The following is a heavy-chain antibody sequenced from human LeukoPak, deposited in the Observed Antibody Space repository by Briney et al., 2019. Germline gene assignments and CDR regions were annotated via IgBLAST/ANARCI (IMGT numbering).Heavy chain of an antibody. CDR1: GGSISSYY. CDR3: ARPDYGGNTDAFDI. Sequence: SETLSLTCTVSGGSISSYYWSWIRQPPGKGLEWIGYIYYSGSTNYNPSLKSRVTISVDTSKNQFSLKLSSVTAADTAVYYCARPDYGGNTDAFDIWGQGTMVTVSS. J-gene: IGHJ3*02. CDR2: IYYSGST. V-gene: IGHV4-59*08. D-gene: IGHD4-23*01.